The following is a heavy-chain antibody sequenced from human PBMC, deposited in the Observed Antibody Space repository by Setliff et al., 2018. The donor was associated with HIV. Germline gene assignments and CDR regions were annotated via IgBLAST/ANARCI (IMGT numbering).Heavy chain of an antibody. Sequence: LRLSCAASGFTFSDHYMDWVRQAPGKGLEWVGRSRNKANSYSTDYAASVKGRFTISRDVSKNSLFLQMNSLRAEDTAVYYCARAPNFYFDPSGYFLPTDFDYWGQGTLVTVSS. CDR2: SRNKANSYST. CDR3: ARAPNFYFDPSGYFLPTDFDY. CDR1: GFTFSDHY. D-gene: IGHD3-22*01. V-gene: IGHV3-72*01. J-gene: IGHJ4*02.